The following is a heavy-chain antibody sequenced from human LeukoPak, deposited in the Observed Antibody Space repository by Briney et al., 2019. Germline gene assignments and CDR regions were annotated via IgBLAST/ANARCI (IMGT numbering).Heavy chain of an antibody. CDR1: GGSISSYY. CDR3: ARHPSLLFDAFDI. CDR2: IYYSGST. J-gene: IGHJ3*02. Sequence: PSETLSLACTVSGGSISSYYWSWIRQPPGKGLEWIGYIYYSGSTNYNPSLKSRVTISVDTSKNQFSLKLSSVTAADTAVYYCARHPSLLFDAFDIWGQGTMVTVSS. D-gene: IGHD3-10*01. V-gene: IGHV4-59*08.